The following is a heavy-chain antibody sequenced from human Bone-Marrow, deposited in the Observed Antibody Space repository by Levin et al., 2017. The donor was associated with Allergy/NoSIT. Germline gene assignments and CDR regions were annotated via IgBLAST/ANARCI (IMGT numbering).Heavy chain of an antibody. CDR2: MPDDGTTK. D-gene: IGHD6-25*01. CDR1: GFSFSTYV. CDR3: TRLDY. Sequence: GGSLRLSCAASGFSFSTYVFHWVRQAPGKGLEWVAVMPDDGTTKFYADSVKGRFAISRDNSKNTVYLHMKSLRTDDSAVYYCTRLDYWGRGTLVAVSS. J-gene: IGHJ4*02. V-gene: IGHV3-30*09.